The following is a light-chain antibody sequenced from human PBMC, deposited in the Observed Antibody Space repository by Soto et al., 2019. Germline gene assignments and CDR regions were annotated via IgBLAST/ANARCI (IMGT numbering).Light chain of an antibody. CDR2: DVT. CDR1: SSDVGTFNY. Sequence: QSALTQPASMSGSPGQSITISCTGTSSDVGTFNYVSWYQQHPGKAPKLMIYDVTNRPSGVSNRFSGSKSGNTASLTISGLQAEDEADYYWTSYTSSNTVVFGGGTKLTVL. V-gene: IGLV2-14*01. J-gene: IGLJ3*02. CDR3: TSYTSSNTVV.